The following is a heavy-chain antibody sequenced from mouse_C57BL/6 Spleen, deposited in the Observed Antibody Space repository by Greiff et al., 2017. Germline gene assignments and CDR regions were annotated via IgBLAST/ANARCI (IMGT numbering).Heavy chain of an antibody. D-gene: IGHD1-1*01. CDR2: ISSGSSTI. V-gene: IGHV5-17*01. CDR1: GFTFSDYG. Sequence: EVQLVESGGGLVKPGGSLKLSCAASGFTFSDYGMHWVRQAPEQGLEWVAYISSGSSTIYYADTVKGRFTISRDNAKNTLFLQMTSLRSEDTAMYYCARADRGSSLDYWGQGTTLTVSS. CDR3: ARADRGSSLDY. J-gene: IGHJ2*01.